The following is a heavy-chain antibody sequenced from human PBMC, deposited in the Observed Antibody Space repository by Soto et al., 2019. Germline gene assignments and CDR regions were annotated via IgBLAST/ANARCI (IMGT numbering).Heavy chain of an antibody. Sequence: PSETLSLTCTVSGGSISSYYWSWIRQPPGKGLEWIGYIYYSGSTNYNPSLKSRVTISVDTSKNQFSLKLSSVTAADTAVYYCARQVVVPAASQGSFDPWGQGTLVPSPQ. D-gene: IGHD2-2*01. J-gene: IGHJ5*02. CDR1: GGSISSYY. CDR2: IYYSGST. CDR3: ARQVVVPAASQGSFDP. V-gene: IGHV4-59*08.